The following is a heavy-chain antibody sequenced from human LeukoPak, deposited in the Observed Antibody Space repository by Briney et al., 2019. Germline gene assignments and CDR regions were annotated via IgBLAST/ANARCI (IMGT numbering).Heavy chain of an antibody. CDR3: ARVIWTDYYYYYYMDV. J-gene: IGHJ6*03. CDR2: INHNGST. Sequence: SETLSLTCAVYGGSFSGYYWSWIRQPPGKGLEWIGEINHNGSTNYNPSLKSRVTISVDTSKNQFSLKLGSVTAADTAVYYCARVIWTDYYYYYYMDVWGKGTTVTVSS. CDR1: GGSFSGYY. D-gene: IGHD2-15*01. V-gene: IGHV4-34*01.